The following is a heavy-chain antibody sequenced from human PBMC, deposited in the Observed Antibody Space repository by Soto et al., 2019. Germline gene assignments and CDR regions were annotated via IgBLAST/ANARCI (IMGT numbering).Heavy chain of an antibody. Sequence: GGSLRLSCAASGFTFSSYAMSWVRQAPGKGLEWVSAISGSGGSTYYADSVKGRFTISRDNSKNRLYLQMNSLRAGDTAVYYCAKDEYYYGSGSYYKRRQFPNAFDIWGQGTMVTVSS. CDR2: ISGSGGST. CDR1: GFTFSSYA. V-gene: IGHV3-23*01. J-gene: IGHJ3*02. D-gene: IGHD3-10*01. CDR3: AKDEYYYGSGSYYKRRQFPNAFDI.